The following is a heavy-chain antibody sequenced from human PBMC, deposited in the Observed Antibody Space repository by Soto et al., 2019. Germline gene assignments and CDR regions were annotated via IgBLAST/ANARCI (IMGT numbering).Heavy chain of an antibody. V-gene: IGHV3-33*01. CDR3: ARDGIAAAGDYYYYMDV. J-gene: IGHJ6*03. CDR1: GFTFSSYG. Sequence: GGSLRLSCAASGFTFSSYGMHWVRQAPGKGLEWVAVIWYDGSNKYYADSVKGRFTISRDNSKNTLYLQMNSLRAEDTAVYYCARDGIAAAGDYYYYMDVWGKGTTVTVSS. CDR2: IWYDGSNK. D-gene: IGHD6-13*01.